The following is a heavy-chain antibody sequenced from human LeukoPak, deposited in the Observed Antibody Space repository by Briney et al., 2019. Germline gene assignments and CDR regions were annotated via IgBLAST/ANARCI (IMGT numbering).Heavy chain of an antibody. Sequence: PSETLSLTCVVSGVSLHRSFWTWVRQPPGKGLEWIGRICSSGTTDYSPSLKSRLTISIDTSKNQFSLRLASMTAADTAVYFCGRRPAVDGPIDNWGQGILVAVSS. V-gene: IGHV4-59*01. CDR1: GVSLHRSF. CDR3: GRRPAVDGPIDN. CDR2: ICSSGTT. J-gene: IGHJ4*02. D-gene: IGHD3/OR15-3a*01.